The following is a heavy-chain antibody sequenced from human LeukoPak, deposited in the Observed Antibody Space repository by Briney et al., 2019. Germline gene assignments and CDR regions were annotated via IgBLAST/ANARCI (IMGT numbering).Heavy chain of an antibody. CDR2: INWNGGST. D-gene: IGHD6-13*01. Sequence: GGSLRLSCAASGFTFDDYGMSWVRQAPGKGLEWVSGINWNGGSTGYADSVKGRFTISRDNAKNSLYLQMNSLRAEDTAMYYCARVDSSSWQYNWFDPWGQGTLVTLSS. J-gene: IGHJ5*02. CDR3: ARVDSSSWQYNWFDP. CDR1: GFTFDDYG. V-gene: IGHV3-20*04.